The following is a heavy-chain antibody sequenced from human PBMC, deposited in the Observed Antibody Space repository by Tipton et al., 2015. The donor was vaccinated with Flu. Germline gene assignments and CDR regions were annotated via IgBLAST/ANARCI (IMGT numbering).Heavy chain of an antibody. CDR1: GASITIYY. CDR3: ARETSHYTSGWDWFDP. D-gene: IGHD6-19*01. Sequence: TLSLTCTVSGASITIYYLTWIPQPPGRGLEWIGPIYYSGSTDNNPSLKSRVTISPGTSKNNFSLKLTSVTAADTAIYYCARETSHYTSGWDWFDPWGRGTLVTVSS. J-gene: IGHJ5*02. CDR2: IYYSGST. V-gene: IGHV4-59*01.